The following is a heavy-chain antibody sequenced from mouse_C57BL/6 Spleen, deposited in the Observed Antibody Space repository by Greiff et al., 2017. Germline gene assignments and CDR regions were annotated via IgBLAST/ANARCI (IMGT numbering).Heavy chain of an antibody. CDR3: TTTYDDYAMGY. CDR1: GFTFSSYA. D-gene: IGHD2-12*01. V-gene: IGHV5-9-1*02. J-gene: IGHJ4*01. CDR2: ISSGGDYI. Sequence: EVKVVESGEGLVKPGGSLKLSCAASGFTFSSYAMSWVRQTPEKRLEWVAYISSGGDYIYYAATVKGRFTISRDNARNTLYLQMSSLKSEDTAMYYCTTTYDDYAMGYWGQGTSVPVSS.